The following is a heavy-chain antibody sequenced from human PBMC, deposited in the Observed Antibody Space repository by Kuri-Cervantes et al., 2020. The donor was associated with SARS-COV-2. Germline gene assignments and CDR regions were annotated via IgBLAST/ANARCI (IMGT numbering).Heavy chain of an antibody. CDR3: ARDYGNVHFDS. CDR2: IVPMFGTL. D-gene: IGHD4-17*01. Sequence: ASVKVSCKPSRGTFSTHGVGWVRQAPGQGLEWLGGIVPMFGTLDYAQSFQGRVTITADKSTNTVYMELKSLTSQDTAVYFCARDYGNVHFDSWGQGTLVTVSS. J-gene: IGHJ4*02. CDR1: RGTFSTHG. V-gene: IGHV1-69*06.